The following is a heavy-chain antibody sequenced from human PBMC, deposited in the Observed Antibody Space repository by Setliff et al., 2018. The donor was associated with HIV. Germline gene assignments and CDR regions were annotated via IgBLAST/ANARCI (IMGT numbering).Heavy chain of an antibody. J-gene: IGHJ3*02. V-gene: IGHV1-2*02. Sequence: ASVKVSCKASGYTFTGYYMHWVRQAPGQGLEWMGWINPNSGGTNYAQKFQGRVTITADKSTSTAYMELSSLRSEDTAVYYCALGLLQSDAFDIWGQGTMVTVSS. CDR2: INPNSGGT. D-gene: IGHD3-10*01. CDR1: GYTFTGYY. CDR3: ALGLLQSDAFDI.